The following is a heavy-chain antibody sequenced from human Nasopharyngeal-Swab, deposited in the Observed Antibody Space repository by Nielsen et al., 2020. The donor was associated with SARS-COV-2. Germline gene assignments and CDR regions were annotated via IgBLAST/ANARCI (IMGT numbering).Heavy chain of an antibody. CDR3: ARVVAVAGSIDGMDV. CDR1: GDSISRGSYF. D-gene: IGHD6-19*01. V-gene: IGHV4-61*01. CDR2: IYYSGST. J-gene: IGHJ6*02. Sequence: SETLSLTCTVSGDSISRGSYFWSWIRQPPGKGLEWIGYIYYSGSTNYNPSLKSRVTISVDTSKNQFSLKLSSVTAAATAVYYCARVVAVAGSIDGMDVWGQGTTVTVSS.